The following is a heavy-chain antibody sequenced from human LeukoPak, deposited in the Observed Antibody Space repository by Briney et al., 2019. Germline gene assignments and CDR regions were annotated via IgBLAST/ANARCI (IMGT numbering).Heavy chain of an antibody. J-gene: IGHJ4*02. D-gene: IGHD6-19*01. CDR1: GFTFSSYA. CDR3: ARDYGSGWYYFDY. V-gene: IGHV3-23*01. CDR2: ISGSGGST. Sequence: GGSLRLSCAASGFTFSSYAMSWVRQAPGKGLEWVSAISGSGGSTYYADSVKGRFTISRDNAKNTLYLQMNSLRAEDTAVYYCARDYGSGWYYFDYWGQGTLVTVSS.